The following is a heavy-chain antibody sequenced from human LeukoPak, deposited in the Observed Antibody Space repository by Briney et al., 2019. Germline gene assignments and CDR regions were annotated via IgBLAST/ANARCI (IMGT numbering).Heavy chain of an antibody. CDR2: IIPIFGIA. V-gene: IGHV1-69*04. Sequence: SSVKVSCKASVDTFSSYAISWVRQAPGQGLEWIGRIIPIFGIANYAQKFQGRVTITADKSTSTAYMELSSLRSDDTAVYYCASPGRLDDAFDIWGQGTMVTVSS. D-gene: IGHD3-10*01. CDR1: VDTFSSYA. CDR3: ASPGRLDDAFDI. J-gene: IGHJ3*02.